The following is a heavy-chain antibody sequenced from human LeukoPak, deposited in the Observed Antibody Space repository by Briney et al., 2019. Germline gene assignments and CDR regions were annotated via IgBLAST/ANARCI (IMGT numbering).Heavy chain of an antibody. V-gene: IGHV3-9*01. J-gene: IGHJ4*02. CDR1: GFTFDDYA. D-gene: IGHD3-22*01. CDR3: AKATSAYYYDSGDY. Sequence: GGSLRLSCAASGFTFDDYAMHWVRQAPGKGLEWVSGISWNSGSIGYADSVKGRFTISRDNSKNSLYLQMNSLRAEDTALYYCAKATSAYYYDSGDYWGRGTLVTVSS. CDR2: ISWNSGSI.